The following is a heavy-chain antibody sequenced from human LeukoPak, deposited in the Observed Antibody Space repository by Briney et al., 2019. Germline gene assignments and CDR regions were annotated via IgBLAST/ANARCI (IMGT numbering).Heavy chain of an antibody. CDR3: ASQDIVVVPAAMQGPFDY. CDR1: GFTFSSYS. D-gene: IGHD2-2*01. Sequence: GGSLRLSWAASGFTFSSYSMNWVRQAPGKGLEWVSSISSSSSYIYYADSVKGRFTISRDNAKNSLYLQMNSLRAEDTAVYYCASQDIVVVPAAMQGPFDYWGQGTLVTVSS. CDR2: ISSSSSYI. V-gene: IGHV3-21*01. J-gene: IGHJ4*02.